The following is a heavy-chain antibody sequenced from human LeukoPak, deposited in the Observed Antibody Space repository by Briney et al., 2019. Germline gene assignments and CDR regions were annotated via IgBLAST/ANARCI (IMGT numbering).Heavy chain of an antibody. CDR3: ARARSGSYFDY. CDR1: GFTFSSYA. CDR2: ISSSSSYI. V-gene: IGHV3-21*01. Sequence: GGSLRLSCAASGFTFSSYAMHWVRQAPGKGLEWVSSISSSSSYIYYADSVKGRFTISRDNAKNSLYLQMNSLRAEDTAVYYCARARSGSYFDYWGQGTLVTVSS. J-gene: IGHJ4*02. D-gene: IGHD1-26*01.